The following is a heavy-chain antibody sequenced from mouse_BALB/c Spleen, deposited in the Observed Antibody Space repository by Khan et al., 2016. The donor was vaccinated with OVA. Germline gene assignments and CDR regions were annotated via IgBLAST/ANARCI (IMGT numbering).Heavy chain of an antibody. D-gene: IGHD2-12*01. J-gene: IGHJ2*01. CDR3: ATSCYEGYYFDY. CDR2: ISGDSSTI. Sequence: VQLVESGGGLVQPGGSRKLSCAASGFTFSSYGMHWVRQAPEKGLEWVAYISGDSSTIYYADTVKGRFTISRDNPKNTLFLQMTSLMSEDTAMYYCATSCYEGYYFDYWGPGTTLTVSS. V-gene: IGHV5-17*02. CDR1: GFTFSSYG.